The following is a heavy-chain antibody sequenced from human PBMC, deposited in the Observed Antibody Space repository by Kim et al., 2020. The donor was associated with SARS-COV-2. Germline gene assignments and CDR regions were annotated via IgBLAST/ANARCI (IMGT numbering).Heavy chain of an antibody. Sequence: SETLSLTCTVSGGSISSGDNYWSWIRQPPGKGLEWIGYIYYSGSTYYNPSLKSRVTISVDTSKNQFSLKLSSVTAADTAVYYCARDSYDYGDYVGEYYYYGMDVWGQGTTVTVSS. CDR1: GGSISSGDNY. CDR3: ARDSYDYGDYVGEYYYYGMDV. CDR2: IYYSGST. J-gene: IGHJ6*02. V-gene: IGHV4-30-4*01. D-gene: IGHD4-17*01.